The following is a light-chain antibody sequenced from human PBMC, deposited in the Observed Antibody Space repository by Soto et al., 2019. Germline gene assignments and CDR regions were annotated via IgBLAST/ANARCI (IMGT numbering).Light chain of an antibody. CDR2: DAS. V-gene: IGKV1-5*01. J-gene: IGKJ1*01. CDR3: QQYQIDWT. CDR1: QRISTC. Sequence: DIQMTQSPSTLSASVGDRVSITCRASQRISTCLAWYQQKPGKAPTLLIYDASSLQRGVPSRFSGSRSGTEFTLTISSLQPDDFATYYCQQYQIDWTFGQGTKVDIK.